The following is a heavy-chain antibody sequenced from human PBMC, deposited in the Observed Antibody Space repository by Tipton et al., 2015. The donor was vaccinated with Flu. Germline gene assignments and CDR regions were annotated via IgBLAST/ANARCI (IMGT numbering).Heavy chain of an antibody. CDR3: AKGAYSSGWAGGHFEH. CDR2: INPDSGNT. J-gene: IGHJ4*02. D-gene: IGHD6-19*01. V-gene: IGHV1-2*02. CDR1: GYTFTGHY. Sequence: QLVQSGAEVKKPGASVKVSCKASGYTFTGHYMHWVRQAPGQGPEWMGWINPDSGNTKYAQKFQGRVTLTRDTYISTAYMELNSLRAEDTAVYYCAKGAYSSGWAGGHFEHWGQGTLVTVSS.